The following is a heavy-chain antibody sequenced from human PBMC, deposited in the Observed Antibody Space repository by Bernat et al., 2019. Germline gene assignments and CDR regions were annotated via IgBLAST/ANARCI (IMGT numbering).Heavy chain of an antibody. CDR3: ARGDSSGHDAFDI. J-gene: IGHJ3*02. CDR1: GYSFTSYW. D-gene: IGHD3-22*01. Sequence: VQLVQSGAEVKKPGESLKISCKGSGYSFTSYWIGWVRQAPGQRLEWMGWINAGNGNTKYSQKFQGRVTITRDTSASTAYMELSSLRSEDTAVYYCARGDSSGHDAFDIWGQGTMVTVSS. CDR2: INAGNGNT. V-gene: IGHV1-3*01.